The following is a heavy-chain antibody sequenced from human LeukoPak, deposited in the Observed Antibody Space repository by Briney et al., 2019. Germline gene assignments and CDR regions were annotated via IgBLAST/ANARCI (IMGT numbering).Heavy chain of an antibody. CDR2: ISSDGGNR. Sequence: GRSLRLSCAASGFTFSSYAMHWVRRAPGKALEWVATISSDGGNRYYSDSVKGRFTISRDNSKNTLYLQMNSLRPEDTAVFHCARGRAVTGSTVVDYWGQGTLVTVSS. J-gene: IGHJ4*02. V-gene: IGHV3-30-3*01. CDR3: ARGRAVTGSTVVDY. D-gene: IGHD6-19*01. CDR1: GFTFSSYA.